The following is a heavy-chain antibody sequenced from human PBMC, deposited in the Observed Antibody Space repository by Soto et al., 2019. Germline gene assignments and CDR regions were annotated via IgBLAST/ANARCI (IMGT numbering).Heavy chain of an antibody. CDR1: GYTFTSYA. Sequence: QVQLVQSGAEEKKPGASVKVSCKASGYTFTSYAMHWVRQAPGQRLEWMGWINAGNGNTKYSQKFQGRVTITRDTSASTASMDLSSLRSEDTAVYYCARSFVVVNALDYWGQGTLVTVSS. J-gene: IGHJ4*02. V-gene: IGHV1-3*05. CDR3: ARSFVVVNALDY. D-gene: IGHD2-21*01. CDR2: INAGNGNT.